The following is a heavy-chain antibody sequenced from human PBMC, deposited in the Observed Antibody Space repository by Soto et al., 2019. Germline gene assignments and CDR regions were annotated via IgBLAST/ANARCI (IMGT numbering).Heavy chain of an antibody. CDR1: GFTFSSYW. CDR3: ARETSSSWYGAGDY. Sequence: GGSLRLSCAASGFTFSSYWMSWVRQAPGKGLEWVANIKQDGSEKYYVDSVKGRFTISRDNAKNSLYLQMNSLRAEDTAVYYCARETSSSWYGAGDYWGQGTLVTVSS. CDR2: IKQDGSEK. J-gene: IGHJ4*02. D-gene: IGHD6-13*01. V-gene: IGHV3-7*01.